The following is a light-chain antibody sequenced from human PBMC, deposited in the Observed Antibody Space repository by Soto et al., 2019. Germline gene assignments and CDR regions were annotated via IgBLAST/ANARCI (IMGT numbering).Light chain of an antibody. CDR1: QSFSSN. Sequence: EIVLTQSPGTLSLSPGERATLSCRASQSFSSNLGWYQQKPGQAPRLLIFGASTRATGIPARFSGSASGTEFNLTISSLQSEDFAVYYCQQYNNWPPTFGQGTKVDIK. V-gene: IGKV3-15*01. J-gene: IGKJ1*01. CDR2: GAS. CDR3: QQYNNWPPT.